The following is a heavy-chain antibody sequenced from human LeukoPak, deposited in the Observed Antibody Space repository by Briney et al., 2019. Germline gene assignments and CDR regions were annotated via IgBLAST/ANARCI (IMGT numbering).Heavy chain of an antibody. V-gene: IGHV4-39*07. Sequence: SETLSLTCTVSGGSISSSSYYWGWIRQPPGKGLEWIGEMNHSGSTNYNPSLKSRLTISVDTSKNQFSLKLSSVTAADTAVYYCARYYYGSGSYQGLYYYYMDVWGKGTTVTISS. CDR3: ARYYYGSGSYQGLYYYYMDV. D-gene: IGHD3-10*01. CDR2: MNHSGST. CDR1: GGSISSSSYY. J-gene: IGHJ6*03.